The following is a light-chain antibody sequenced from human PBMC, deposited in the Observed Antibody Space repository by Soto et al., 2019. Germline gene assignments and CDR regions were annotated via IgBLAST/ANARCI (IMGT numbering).Light chain of an antibody. CDR1: QSVLHGSNNKNL. CDR3: QQYYYFPPAFT. Sequence: DIVMTQSPDSLAVSLGERATINCRSSQSVLHGSNNKNLLAWYQQKPGQPPKLLIYWAYTRESGVPDRFSGRGSGTDFTHSISSLQDEDVAGYYCQQYYYFPPAFTFGPGTKVEIK. J-gene: IGKJ3*01. CDR2: WAY. V-gene: IGKV4-1*01.